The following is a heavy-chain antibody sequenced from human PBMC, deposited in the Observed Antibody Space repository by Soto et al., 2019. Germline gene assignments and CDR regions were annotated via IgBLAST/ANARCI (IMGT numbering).Heavy chain of an antibody. D-gene: IGHD3-16*01. CDR3: ARGNPFNYAGFDV. CDR1: GYTFSDFD. V-gene: IGHV1-8*01. Sequence: ASVKVSCKASGYTFSDFDINWLRQASGQGPEWMGWMNAKSGDTFFAQRFQGKFNMTWDTSLSTAYMEVGSLTSDDTAMYYCARGNPFNYAGFDVWGQGTTLTVSS. CDR2: MNAKSGDT. J-gene: IGHJ6*02.